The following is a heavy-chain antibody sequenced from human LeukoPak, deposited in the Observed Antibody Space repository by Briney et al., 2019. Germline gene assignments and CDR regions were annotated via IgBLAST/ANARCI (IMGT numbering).Heavy chain of an antibody. CDR1: GGSISSSSYY. J-gene: IGHJ4*02. CDR2: IYYSGST. D-gene: IGHD6-13*01. CDR3: ARCTSALVHLDY. Sequence: SETLSLTCTVSGGSISSSSYYWGWIRQPPGKGLEWIGSIYYSGSTYYNPSLKSRVTISVDTSKNQFSLKLSSVTAADTAVYYCARCTSALVHLDYWGQGTLVTVSS. V-gene: IGHV4-39*07.